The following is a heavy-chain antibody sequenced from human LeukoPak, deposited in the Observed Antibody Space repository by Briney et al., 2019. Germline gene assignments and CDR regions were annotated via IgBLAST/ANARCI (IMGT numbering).Heavy chain of an antibody. CDR3: AKDLHRITMVAFDI. V-gene: IGHV3-30*18. Sequence: GGSLRLSCAASGFTFSNFGMHWVRQAPGKGLEWVAVISYDAKVTYYADSVKGRFTISRDNSKNTLYLQMNSLRAEDTAVYYCAKDLHRITMVAFDIWGQGTMVTVSS. J-gene: IGHJ3*02. CDR1: GFTFSNFG. D-gene: IGHD3-10*01. CDR2: ISYDAKVT.